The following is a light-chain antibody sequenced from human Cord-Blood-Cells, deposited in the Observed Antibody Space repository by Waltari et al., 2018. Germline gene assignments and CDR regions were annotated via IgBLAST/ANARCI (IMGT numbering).Light chain of an antibody. V-gene: IGKV1-5*03. CDR1: QSISSW. CDR3: QQYNSYSRT. J-gene: IGKJ1*01. CDR2: KAS. Sequence: DIPMTQSPSTLSASVGDRVTITCRASQSISSWLAWYHQKPGKAPKLLIYKASSLESGVPSRFSGSGSGTEFTLTISSLQPDDFATYYCQQYNSYSRTFGQGTKVEIK.